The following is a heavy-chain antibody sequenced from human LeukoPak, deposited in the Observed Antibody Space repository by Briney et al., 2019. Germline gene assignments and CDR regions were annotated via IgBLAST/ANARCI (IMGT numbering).Heavy chain of an antibody. CDR2: INPYNGNT. CDR3: ARGLNYYGSGSYFVVGYYYYYGMDV. D-gene: IGHD3-10*01. V-gene: IGHV1-18*01. CDR1: GYTFTSYG. Sequence: ASVKVSCKASGYTFTSYGISWVRPAPGQALNWMGWINPYNGNTNYAHKVQGRLTMTTDTSTSTPYMELRSLRSDDTAVYYCARGLNYYGSGSYFVVGYYYYYGMDVWGQGTTVTVSS. J-gene: IGHJ6*02.